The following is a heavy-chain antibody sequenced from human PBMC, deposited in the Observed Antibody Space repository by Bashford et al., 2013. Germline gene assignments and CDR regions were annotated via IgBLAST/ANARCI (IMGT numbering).Heavy chain of an antibody. D-gene: IGHD3-22*01. CDR3: ARETAAAEFLYDTSGYYQRYNYYVMDV. Sequence: SETLSLTCTVSGGSISGYYWSWIRQPPGKGLEWIGYIYYSGSTNYNPSLKSRVTISVDTSKNQFSLKLSSVTAADTAVYYCARETAAAEFLYDTSGYYQRYNYYVMDVWGQGTTVTVSS. J-gene: IGHJ6*02. CDR2: IYYSGST. CDR1: GGSISGYY. V-gene: IGHV4-59*01.